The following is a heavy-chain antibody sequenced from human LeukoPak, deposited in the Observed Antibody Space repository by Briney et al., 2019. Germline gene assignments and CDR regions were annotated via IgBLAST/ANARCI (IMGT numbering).Heavy chain of an antibody. D-gene: IGHD4-17*01. CDR2: INSDSGGT. V-gene: IGHV1-2*02. CDR3: ARDTITVTTPYFDY. CDR1: GYTFTSHY. J-gene: IGHJ4*02. Sequence: ASVKVSCKASGYTFTSHYMHWVRQAPGQGLEWMGWINSDSGGTNYAQKFQGRVTMTRDTSTSTAYMELSSLRSDDTAFYYCARDTITVTTPYFDYWGQGTLVTVPS.